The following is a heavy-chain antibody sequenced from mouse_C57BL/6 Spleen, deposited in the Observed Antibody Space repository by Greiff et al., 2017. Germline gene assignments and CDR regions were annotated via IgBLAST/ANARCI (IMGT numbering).Heavy chain of an antibody. CDR3: ARGVGDGYFGYFAV. Sequence: VQLKQSGPELVKPGASVKIPCKASGYTFTDYNMDWVKQSHGKSLEWIGDINPNSGGTIYNQKFKGKATLPVDKSSSTAYMGLRSRTSEDTAVYYCARGVGDGYFGYFAVWGTGTMVTVAS. V-gene: IGHV1-18*01. CDR2: INPNSGGT. D-gene: IGHD2-3*01. CDR1: GYTFTDYN. J-gene: IGHJ1*03.